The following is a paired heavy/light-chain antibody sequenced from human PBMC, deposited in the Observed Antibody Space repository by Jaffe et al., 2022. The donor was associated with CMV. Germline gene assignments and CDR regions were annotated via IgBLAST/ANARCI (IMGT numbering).Heavy chain of an antibody. CDR2: INSNSGGT. Sequence: QVQLVQSGAEVKKPGASVKVSCKASGYTFTGYYIHWVRQAPGQGLEWMGWINSNSGGTTYAQKFQGRVTMTRDTSISTAYMELSSLTSDDTAMYYCARNRVDYYGAGSYPGYWGQGTLVTVSS. V-gene: IGHV1-2*02. CDR3: ARNRVDYYGAGSYPGY. CDR1: GYTFTGYY. D-gene: IGHD3-10*01. J-gene: IGHJ4*02.
Light chain of an antibody. V-gene: IGLV2-14*03. J-gene: IGLJ2*01. Sequence: QSALTQPASVSGSPGQSITISCTGSSSDVGGYNFVSWYQQHPGKAPKVMIFDVTNRPSGVSHRFSGSKSGNTASLTISGLQTDDEADYYCSSYTSSSTLVFGGGTKLTVL. CDR1: SSDVGGYNF. CDR3: SSYTSSSTLV. CDR2: DVT.